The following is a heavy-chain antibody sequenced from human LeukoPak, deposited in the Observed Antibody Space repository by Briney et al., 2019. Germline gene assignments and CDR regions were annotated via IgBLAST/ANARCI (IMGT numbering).Heavy chain of an antibody. D-gene: IGHD3-10*01. CDR1: GFTFDDYA. V-gene: IGHV3-9*01. J-gene: IGHJ4*02. CDR3: AKDIYGSPYYFDY. Sequence: GGSLRLSCAASGFTFDDYAMHWVRQAPGKGLEWVSGISWNSGSIGYADSVKGRFTISRDNAKNSLYLQMNSLRAEDTALYYCAKDIYGSPYYFDYWGQGTLVTVSS. CDR2: ISWNSGSI.